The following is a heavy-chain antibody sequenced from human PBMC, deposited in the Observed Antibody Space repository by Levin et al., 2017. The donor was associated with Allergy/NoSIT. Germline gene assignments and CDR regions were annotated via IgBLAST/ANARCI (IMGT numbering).Heavy chain of an antibody. CDR1: GVAFSSYS. CDR2: ISSSSSST. D-gene: IGHD3-10*01. V-gene: IGHV3-48*02. J-gene: IGHJ3*02. Sequence: GGSLRLSCVASGVAFSSYSMNWVRQAPGKGLEWISYISSSSSSTDYADSVKGRFTISRDNAKNSLFLQMNSLRDEDTAVYFCAGMKRITLQALGIWAPAVMVAVSS. CDR3: AGMKRITLQALGI.